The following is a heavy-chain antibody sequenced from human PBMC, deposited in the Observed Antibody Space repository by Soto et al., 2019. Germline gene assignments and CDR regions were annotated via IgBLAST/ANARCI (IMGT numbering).Heavy chain of an antibody. V-gene: IGHV4-59*01. D-gene: IGHD2-15*01. CDR2: IYYSGST. Sequence: SETLSLTCTVSGASISSYYWSWIRQPPGKGLGWIGYIYYSGSTNYNPSLKSRVTISVDTSKNQFSLKLSSVTAADTAVYYCARDIYCSGGSCDRWFDPWGQGTLVTVSS. CDR1: GASISSYY. CDR3: ARDIYCSGGSCDRWFDP. J-gene: IGHJ5*02.